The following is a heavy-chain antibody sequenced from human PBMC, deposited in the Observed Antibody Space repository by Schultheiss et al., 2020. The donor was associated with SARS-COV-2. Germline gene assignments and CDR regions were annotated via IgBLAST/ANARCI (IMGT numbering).Heavy chain of an antibody. D-gene: IGHD3-22*01. V-gene: IGHV3-74*01. CDR3: AREKEGHYYDSSGYGH. Sequence: GGSLRLSCAASGFTFSSYWMHWVRQAPGKGLVWVSRINSDGSSTSYADSVKGRFTISRDNAKNTLYLQMNSLRAEDTAVYYCAREKEGHYYDSSGYGHWGQGTLVTVSS. J-gene: IGHJ1*01. CDR1: GFTFSSYW. CDR2: INSDGSST.